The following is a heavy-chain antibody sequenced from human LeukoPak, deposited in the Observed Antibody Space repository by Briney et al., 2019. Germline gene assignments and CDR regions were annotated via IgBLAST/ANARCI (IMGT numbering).Heavy chain of an antibody. CDR1: GGSISSSNW. CDR3: AKSGGYGLIDY. V-gene: IGHV4-4*02. J-gene: IGHJ4*02. CDR2: IYHSGST. Sequence: KPSGTLSLTCAVSGGSISSSNWWSWVRRPPGKGLEWIGEIYHSGSTNYNPSLKSRVTISVDKSKNQFSLKLNSVTAADTAMYYCAKSGGYGLIDYWGQGTLVTVSS. D-gene: IGHD1-26*01.